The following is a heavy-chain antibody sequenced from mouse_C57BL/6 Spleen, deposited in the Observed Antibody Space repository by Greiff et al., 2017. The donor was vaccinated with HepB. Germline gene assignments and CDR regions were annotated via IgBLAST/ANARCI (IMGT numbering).Heavy chain of an antibody. V-gene: IGHV5-4*03. D-gene: IGHD2-1*01. CDR2: ISPGGSYT. Sequence: DVKLEESGGGLVKPGASLKLSCAASGFTFSSYAMSWVRQTPEKRLEWVATISPGGSYTYYQDNVKGRFTISRDNATNTLYLRIIQLKSEDTAMYSCAYYGNYWYFDVWGTGTTVTVSS. J-gene: IGHJ1*03. CDR1: GFTFSSYA. CDR3: AYYGNYWYFDV.